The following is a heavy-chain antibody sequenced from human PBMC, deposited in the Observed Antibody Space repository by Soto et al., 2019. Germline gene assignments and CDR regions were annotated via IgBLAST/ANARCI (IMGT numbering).Heavy chain of an antibody. CDR3: AGGFVDYYGSSGLRDAFAS. D-gene: IGHD3-22*01. J-gene: IGHJ3*02. CDR2: MNPNSGNT. V-gene: IGHV1-8*01. Sequence: ASVKVSCKASGYTFTSYDINRVRRATGQGLQGMGWMNPNSGNTGYAQKFQGRVTMTRNTSISTANMELMSLRSEDTAVYYCAGGFVDYYGSSGLRDAFASWGQGTMGTVSS. CDR1: GYTFTSYD.